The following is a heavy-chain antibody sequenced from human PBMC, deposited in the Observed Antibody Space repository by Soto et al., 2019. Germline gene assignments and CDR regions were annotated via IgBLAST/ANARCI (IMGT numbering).Heavy chain of an antibody. CDR2: IKQDGSEK. V-gene: IGHV3-7*01. Sequence: EVQLVESGGGLVQPGGSLRLSCAASGVTFSSYWMSWVRQAPGKGQEWVANIKQDGSEKYYVDSVKGRFTISRDNAKNSLYLQMNSLRAEDTAVYYCAREGYRKYNYYGMDVWGQGTTVTVSS. CDR1: GVTFSSYW. J-gene: IGHJ6*02. D-gene: IGHD5-18*01. CDR3: AREGYRKYNYYGMDV.